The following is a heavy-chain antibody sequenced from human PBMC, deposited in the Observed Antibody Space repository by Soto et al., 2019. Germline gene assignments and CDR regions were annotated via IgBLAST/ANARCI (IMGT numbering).Heavy chain of an antibody. V-gene: IGHV1-18*01. Sequence: QVQLVQSGAEVKKPGASVKVSCKASGYTFTSYVLSWVRQAPGQGLEWMGWISADNGNTNYAQKFQGRVTMTTDTSTSTAYMELRSLISEDTACYYCARDWSSIAAAGTECDYLGQGTLVTVSS. D-gene: IGHD6-13*01. J-gene: IGHJ4*02. CDR2: ISADNGNT. CDR1: GYTFTSYV. CDR3: ARDWSSIAAAGTECDY.